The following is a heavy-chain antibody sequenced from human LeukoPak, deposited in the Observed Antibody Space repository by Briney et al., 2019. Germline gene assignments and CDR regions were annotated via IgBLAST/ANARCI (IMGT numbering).Heavy chain of an antibody. CDR1: GGSISSGGYS. D-gene: IGHD6-13*01. CDR2: IYYSGST. J-gene: IGHJ5*02. V-gene: IGHV4-30-2*03. CDR3: ARLSGSWYSLDP. Sequence: SQTLSLTCTVSGGSISSGGYSWSWIRQHPGKGLEWIGSIYYSGSTSYNPSLKSRVTISVDTSKNQFSLKLSSVTAADTAVYYCARLSGSWYSLDPWGQGTLVTVSS.